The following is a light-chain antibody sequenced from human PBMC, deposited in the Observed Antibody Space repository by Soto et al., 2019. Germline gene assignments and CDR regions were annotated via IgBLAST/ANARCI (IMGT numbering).Light chain of an antibody. CDR3: QQFNSYPST. CDR2: KVS. CDR1: QSLSSR. Sequence: DIQMTQSPSTLSASVGDRVTITCRASQSLSSRLAWYQQKPGKAPQLLIHKVSRLQSGVPSRFSGSGSGTEFPLTSSSLQPDDFATYCCQQFNSYPSTFGRGTKVDIK. J-gene: IGKJ3*01. V-gene: IGKV1-5*03.